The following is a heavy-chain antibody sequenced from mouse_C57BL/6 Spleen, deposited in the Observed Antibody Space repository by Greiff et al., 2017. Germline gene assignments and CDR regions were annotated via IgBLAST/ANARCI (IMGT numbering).Heavy chain of an antibody. J-gene: IGHJ2*01. CDR1: GFTFSSYA. D-gene: IGHD1-1*01. CDR2: ISDGGSYT. Sequence: EVKVVESGGGLVKPGGSLKLSCAASGFTFSSYAMSWVRQTPGKRLEWVATISDGGSYTYYPDNVKGRFTISRDNAKNNLYLQMSHLKSEDTAMYYCARGGITTVVAYYFDYWGQGTTLTVSS. CDR3: ARGGITTVVAYYFDY. V-gene: IGHV5-4*03.